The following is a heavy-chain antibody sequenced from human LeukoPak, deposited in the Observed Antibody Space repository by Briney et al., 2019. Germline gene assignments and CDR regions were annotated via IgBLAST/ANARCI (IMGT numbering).Heavy chain of an antibody. CDR1: GFTFSSYE. V-gene: IGHV3-48*03. CDR2: ISSSGSTI. D-gene: IGHD3-22*01. CDR3: ARISGYYLFDY. J-gene: IGHJ4*02. Sequence: GGSLRLSCAASGFTFSSYEMNWVRRAPGKGLEWVSYISSSGSTIYYADSVKGRFTISRDNAKNSLYLQMNSLRAEDTAVYYCARISGYYLFDYWGQGTLVTVSS.